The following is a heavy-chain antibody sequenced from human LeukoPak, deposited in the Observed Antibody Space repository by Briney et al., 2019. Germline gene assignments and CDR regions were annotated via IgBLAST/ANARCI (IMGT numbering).Heavy chain of an antibody. V-gene: IGHV1-69*04. CDR2: IIPILGIA. Sequence: RASVKVSCKASGGTFSSYAISWVRQAPGQGLEWMGRIIPILGIANYAQKSQGRVTITADKSTSTAYMELSSLRSEDTAVYYCARVRQRDFDYWGQGTLVTVSS. CDR3: ARVRQRDFDY. J-gene: IGHJ4*02. CDR1: GGTFSSYA.